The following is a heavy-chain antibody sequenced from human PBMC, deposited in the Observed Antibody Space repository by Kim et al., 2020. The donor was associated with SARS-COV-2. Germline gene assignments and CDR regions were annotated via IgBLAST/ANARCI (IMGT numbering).Heavy chain of an antibody. Sequence: SLKGRFTISRDNSKNTLYLQMNSLRAEDTAVYYCAGLRMDDQAGGGAFDIWGQGTMVTVSS. CDR3: AGLRMDDQAGGGAFDI. D-gene: IGHD3-16*01. V-gene: IGHV3-66*01. J-gene: IGHJ3*02.